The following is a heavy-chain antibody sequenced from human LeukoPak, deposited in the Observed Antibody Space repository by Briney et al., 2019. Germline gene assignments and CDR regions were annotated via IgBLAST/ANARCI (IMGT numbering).Heavy chain of an antibody. CDR1: EFTFDDYT. CDR3: AKDGGGVDY. D-gene: IGHD3-16*01. J-gene: IGHJ4*02. V-gene: IGHV3-43*01. CDR2: ISGDGGST. Sequence: GGSLRLSCAASEFTFDDYTIHWVRQVPGKGLEWVSLISGDGGSTYYADSVKGRFTISRDNSKNSLYLQMNSLTTEDTALYYCAKDGGGVDYWGQGTLVTVSS.